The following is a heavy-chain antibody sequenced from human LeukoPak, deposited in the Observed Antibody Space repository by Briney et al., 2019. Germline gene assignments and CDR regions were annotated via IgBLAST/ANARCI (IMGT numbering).Heavy chain of an antibody. Sequence: SETLSLTCAVYGGSFSGYYWSWIRQPPGKGLEWTGEINHSGGTNYNPSLKSRVTISVDTSKNQFSLKLSSVTAADTAVYYCARSGSGSPFGPWGQGTLVTVSS. D-gene: IGHD1-26*01. CDR1: GGSFSGYY. J-gene: IGHJ5*02. V-gene: IGHV4-34*01. CDR3: ARSGSGSPFGP. CDR2: INHSGGT.